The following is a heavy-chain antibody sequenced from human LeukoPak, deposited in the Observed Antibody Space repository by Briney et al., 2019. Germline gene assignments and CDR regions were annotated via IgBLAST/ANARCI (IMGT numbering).Heavy chain of an antibody. CDR2: IRSKANSYAT. CDR1: GFTFSSYG. Sequence: GSLRLSCAASGFTFSSYGMHWVRQASGKGLEWVGRIRSKANSYATAYAASVKGRFTISRDDSKNTAYLQMNSLKTEDTAVYYCKGVRGVLGDDYWGQGTLVTVSS. CDR3: KGVRGVLGDDY. J-gene: IGHJ4*02. V-gene: IGHV3-73*01. D-gene: IGHD3-10*01.